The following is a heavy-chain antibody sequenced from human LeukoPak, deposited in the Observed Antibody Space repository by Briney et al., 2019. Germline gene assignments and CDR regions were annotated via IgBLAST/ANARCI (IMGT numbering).Heavy chain of an antibody. CDR1: GFTFDDYA. D-gene: IGHD6-6*01. CDR2: ISWNSGSI. CDR3: AKGMSLAAHDAFDI. Sequence: PGGSLRLSCAASGFTFDDYAMHWVRQAPGKGLEWVSGISWNSGSIGYADSVKGRFTISRDNAKNSLYLQMNSLRAEDTALYYCAKGMSLAAHDAFDIWGQGTMVTVSS. V-gene: IGHV3-9*01. J-gene: IGHJ3*02.